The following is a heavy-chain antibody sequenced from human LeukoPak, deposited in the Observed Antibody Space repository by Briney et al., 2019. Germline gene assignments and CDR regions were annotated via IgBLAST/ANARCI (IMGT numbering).Heavy chain of an antibody. Sequence: NPSETLSLTCAVSGSSISSWYWSWIRQPPGKGLEWIGYIYDSGNTNYNPSLKTRVTISADTSKNQLSLNLTSVTAADTAVYYCARETKLMGYSSGLGFNYWGQGTLVTVSS. J-gene: IGHJ4*02. CDR1: GSSISSWY. V-gene: IGHV4-59*01. CDR2: IYDSGNT. CDR3: ARETKLMGYSSGLGFNY. D-gene: IGHD6-19*01.